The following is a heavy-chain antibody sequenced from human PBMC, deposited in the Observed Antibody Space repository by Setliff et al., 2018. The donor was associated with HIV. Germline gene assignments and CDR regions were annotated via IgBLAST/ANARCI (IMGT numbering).Heavy chain of an antibody. CDR3: ARLQGYSSSWYGYWFDP. CDR2: VSSRGDT. V-gene: IGHV4-4*07. Sequence: SETLSLTCTVSDSGTYYWSWIRQPDGKGLEWIGRVSSRGDTNYNPSLKSRVTMSVDTSKNQFSLKLTSVTASDTAVYYCARLQGYSSSWYGYWFDPWGQGTLVTVSS. D-gene: IGHD6-13*01. J-gene: IGHJ5*02. CDR1: DSGTYY.